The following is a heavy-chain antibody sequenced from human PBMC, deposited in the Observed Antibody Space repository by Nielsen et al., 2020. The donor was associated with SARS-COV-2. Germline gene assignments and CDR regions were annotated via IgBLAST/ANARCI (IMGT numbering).Heavy chain of an antibody. J-gene: IGHJ3*02. D-gene: IGHD3-3*01. CDR2: IKQVGSEK. Sequence: GGSLRLSCAASGFTFSSYSMSWVRQAPGKGLEWVANIKQVGSEKYYVDSVKGRFTISRDNAKNSLYLQMNSLRAEDTAVYYCARDYEDFWSGYFAFDIRGQGTMVTVSS. CDR1: GFTFSSYS. CDR3: ARDYEDFWSGYFAFDI. V-gene: IGHV3-7*01.